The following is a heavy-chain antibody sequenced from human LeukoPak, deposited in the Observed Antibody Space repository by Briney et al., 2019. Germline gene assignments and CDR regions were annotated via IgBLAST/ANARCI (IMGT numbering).Heavy chain of an antibody. CDR2: IYSGGST. J-gene: IGHJ6*04. CDR3: ARGESDYYGMDV. CDR1: GFTVSSNY. V-gene: IGHV3-53*01. Sequence: GGSLRLSCAVSGFTVSSNYMSWVRQAPGKGLEWVSVIYSGGSTYYADSVKGRFTISRDNSKNTLYLQMNSLRAEDTAVYYCARGESDYYGMDVWGKGTTVTVSS.